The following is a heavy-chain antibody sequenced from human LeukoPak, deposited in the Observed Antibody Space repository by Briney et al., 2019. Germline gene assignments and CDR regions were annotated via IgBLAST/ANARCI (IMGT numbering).Heavy chain of an antibody. J-gene: IGHJ4*02. Sequence: GASVKVSCKASGYTFTSYDINWVRQATGQGLEWMGWMNPNSGNTGYAQKFQGRVTMTRNTSISTAYMELSSLRSEDTAVYYCARGSTVTTALDYWGQGTLVTVSS. CDR2: MNPNSGNT. V-gene: IGHV1-8*01. D-gene: IGHD4-17*01. CDR3: ARGSTVTTALDY. CDR1: GYTFTSYD.